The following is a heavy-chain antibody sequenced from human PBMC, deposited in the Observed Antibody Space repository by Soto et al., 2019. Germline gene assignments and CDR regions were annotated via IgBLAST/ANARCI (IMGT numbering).Heavy chain of an antibody. Sequence: QVQLQESGPGQVKTSETLSLTCAVSGGSIISSHWWTWVRQSPGKGLEWIGEIYHNGTTNYNPSLKSRLTISVDTSKNHFSLTLTPATARDKATYFCARGPQFWGPGKLVTVSS. J-gene: IGHJ4*02. CDR1: GGSIISSHW. V-gene: IGHV4-4*02. CDR2: IYHNGTT. CDR3: ARGPQF.